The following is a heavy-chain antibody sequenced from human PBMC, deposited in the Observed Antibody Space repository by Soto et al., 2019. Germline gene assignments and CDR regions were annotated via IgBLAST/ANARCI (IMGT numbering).Heavy chain of an antibody. J-gene: IGHJ3*02. D-gene: IGHD6-19*01. CDR2: IWYDGSNK. CDR3: AKAEGSGYLDAFDI. Sequence: GGSLRLSCAASGFTFSSYGMHWVRQAPGKGLEWVAVIWYDGSNKYYADSVKGRFTISRDNSKNTLYLQMNSLRAEDTAVYYCAKAEGSGYLDAFDIWGQGTMVTVSS. CDR1: GFTFSSYG. V-gene: IGHV3-30*02.